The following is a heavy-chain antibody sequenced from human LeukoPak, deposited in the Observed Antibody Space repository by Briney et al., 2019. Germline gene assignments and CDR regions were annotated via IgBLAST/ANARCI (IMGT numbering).Heavy chain of an antibody. CDR3: ASPRYCSGGTCYGWAY. Sequence: GPLRLYCAASGFTFRTYGMNWVLHAAGKGLEWVSSISSNSTYIYYADSLKGRFTTSRDNAKNSLYLQMNSLRAEDSAVYYCASPRYCSGGTCYGWAYWGQGTLVTVSS. CDR1: GFTFRTYG. V-gene: IGHV3-21*01. J-gene: IGHJ4*02. CDR2: ISSNSTYI. D-gene: IGHD2-15*01.